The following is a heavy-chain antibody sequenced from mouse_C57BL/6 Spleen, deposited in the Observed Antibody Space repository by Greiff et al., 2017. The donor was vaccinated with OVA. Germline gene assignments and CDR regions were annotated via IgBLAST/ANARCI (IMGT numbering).Heavy chain of an antibody. CDR1: GYTFTDYN. CDR3: SRVGSNSYYFDY. Sequence: EVQLQQSGPELVKPGASVKIPCKASGYTFTDYNMDWVKQSHGKSLEWIGDINPNNGGTIYNQKFTGMATFTVDETSSTSYIELRSLTSEDTAVYYCSRVGSNSYYFDYWGQGTTLTVSS. CDR2: INPNNGGT. D-gene: IGHD2-5*01. V-gene: IGHV1-18*01. J-gene: IGHJ2*01.